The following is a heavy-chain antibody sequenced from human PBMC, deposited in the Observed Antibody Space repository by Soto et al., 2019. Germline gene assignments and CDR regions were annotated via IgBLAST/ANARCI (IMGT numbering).Heavy chain of an antibody. V-gene: IGHV1-46*01. J-gene: IGHJ4*02. CDR1: GYTFTSYY. Sequence: QVQLVQSGAEVKKPGASVKVSCKASGYTFTSYYMHWVRQAPGQGLEWMGIINPSGGSTSYAQKFKGRVNMPRDTSTSTVYMELSSLSSEDTAVYYCARSLWFGEYSYWGQGTLVTVSS. CDR2: INPSGGST. CDR3: ARSLWFGEYSY. D-gene: IGHD3-10*01.